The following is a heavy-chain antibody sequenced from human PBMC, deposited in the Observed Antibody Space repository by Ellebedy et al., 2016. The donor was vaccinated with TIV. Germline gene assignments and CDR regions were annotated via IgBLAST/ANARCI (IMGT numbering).Heavy chain of an antibody. J-gene: IGHJ3*02. V-gene: IGHV3-7*01. D-gene: IGHD1-1*01. CDR2: IKQDGSEK. CDR3: ARDLDDAFDI. Sequence: GESLKISCAASGFTFSSYWMSWVRQAPGKGLEWVANIKQDGSEKYYVDSVKGRFTISRDNAKNSLYLQMNSLRAEDTAVYYCARDLDDAFDIWGQGTMVTVSS. CDR1: GFTFSSYW.